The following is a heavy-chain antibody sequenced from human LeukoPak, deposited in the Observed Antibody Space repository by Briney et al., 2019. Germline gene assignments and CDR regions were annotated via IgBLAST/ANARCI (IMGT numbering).Heavy chain of an antibody. CDR2: MNPNSGNT. CDR1: GYTFTSYE. CDR3: ARPNSITILGRYFDY. D-gene: IGHD3-3*01. V-gene: IGHV1-8*01. J-gene: IGHJ4*02. Sequence: ASVKVSCKASGYTFTSYEINWVRQATGQGLEWMGWMNPNSGNTVYAQKFQDRVTMTRNTSISTAYMELSSLRSEDTAVYYCARPNSITILGRYFDYWGQGTLVTVSS.